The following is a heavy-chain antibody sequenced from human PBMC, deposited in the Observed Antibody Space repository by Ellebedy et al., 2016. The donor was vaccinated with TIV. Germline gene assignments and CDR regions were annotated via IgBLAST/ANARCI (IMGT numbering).Heavy chain of an antibody. J-gene: IGHJ2*01. CDR3: ARGYGDFYWYFDL. Sequence: MPSETLSLTCTVSGGSISSYYWSWIRQPPGKGLEWIGYIYHSGSTYYNPSLKSRVTISVDRSKNQFSLKLSSVTAADTAVYYCARGYGDFYWYFDLWGRGTLVTVSS. D-gene: IGHD4-17*01. CDR1: GGSISSYY. CDR2: IYHSGST. V-gene: IGHV4-59*12.